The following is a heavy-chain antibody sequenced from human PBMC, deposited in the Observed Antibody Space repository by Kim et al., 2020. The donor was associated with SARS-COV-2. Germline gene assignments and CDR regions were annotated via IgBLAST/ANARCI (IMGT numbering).Heavy chain of an antibody. J-gene: IGHJ6*02. CDR1: GFTFSSYG. Sequence: GGSLRLSCAASGFTFSSYGMHWVRQAPGKGLEWVAVISYDGSNKYYADSVKGRFTISRDNSKNTLYLQMNSLRAEDTAVYYCARSSSGYQYYYGMDVWG. V-gene: IGHV3-30*03. D-gene: IGHD3-22*01. CDR3: ARSSSGYQYYYGMDV. CDR2: ISYDGSNK.